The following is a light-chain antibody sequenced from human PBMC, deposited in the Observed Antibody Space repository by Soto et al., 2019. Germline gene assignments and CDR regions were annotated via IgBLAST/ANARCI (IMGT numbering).Light chain of an antibody. V-gene: IGLV2-14*03. CDR1: SSDVGSYNY. CDR3: SSYTSSNTYV. Sequence: QSVLTQPASVSGSPGQSITISCTGTSSDVGSYNYVSWYQHHPGKVPQLMIYDVSNRPSGVSNRFSGSKSGNTASLTISGLQAEDGADYYCSSYTSSNTYVFGTGTKAPS. J-gene: IGLJ1*01. CDR2: DVS.